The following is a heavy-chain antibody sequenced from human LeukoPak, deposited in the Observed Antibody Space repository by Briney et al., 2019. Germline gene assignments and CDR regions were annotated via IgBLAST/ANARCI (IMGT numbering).Heavy chain of an antibody. Sequence: GGSLRLSCAASGFTFSNYAMHWVRQAPGKGLDYVSAISSTGVSTYYANSVKGRFTISRDNSKNTLYLQMDSLRVEDMAVYYCARRLTGYNSGYDYWGQGTLVTASS. J-gene: IGHJ4*02. CDR3: ARRLTGYNSGYDY. CDR1: GFTFSNYA. D-gene: IGHD6-19*01. V-gene: IGHV3-64*01. CDR2: ISSTGVST.